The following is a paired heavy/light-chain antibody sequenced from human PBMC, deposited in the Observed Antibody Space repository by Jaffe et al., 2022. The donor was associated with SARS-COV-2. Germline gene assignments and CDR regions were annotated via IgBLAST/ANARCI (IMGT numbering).Heavy chain of an antibody. CDR3: ARVGPIDYSKQSGYYYYYGMDV. D-gene: IGHD4-4*01. Sequence: QVQLQESGPGLVKPSQTLSLTCTVSGGSISSGGYYWSWIRQHPGKGLEWIGYIYYSGSTYYNPSLKSRVTISVDTSKNQFSLKLSSVTAADTAVYYCARVGPIDYSKQSGYYYYYGMDVWGQGTTVTVSS. V-gene: IGHV4-31*03. CDR2: IYYSGST. CDR1: GGSISSGGYY. J-gene: IGHJ6*02.
Light chain of an antibody. CDR2: LGS. CDR3: MQALQTPPWFT. V-gene: IGKV2-28*01. Sequence: DIVMTQSPLSLPVTPGEPASISCRSSQSLLHSNGYNYLDWYLQKPGQSPQLLIYLGSNRASGVPDRFSGSGSGTDFTLKISRVEAEDVGVYYCMQALQTPPWFTFGPGTKVDIK. CDR1: QSLLHSNGYNY. J-gene: IGKJ3*01.